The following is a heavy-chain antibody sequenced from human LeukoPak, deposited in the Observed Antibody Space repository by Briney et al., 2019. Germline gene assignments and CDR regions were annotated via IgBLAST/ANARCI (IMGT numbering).Heavy chain of an antibody. Sequence: PGGSLRLSCAASGFTFSSYAMSWVPQAPGKGLEWVSAISCSGGRTYYADSVKGRFTTSIDNSKNTLYLKMNSLRAEDTAVYYCAKDSSGYYYGVWWYFDLWGRGTLVTVSS. CDR2: ISCSGGRT. CDR1: GFTFSSYA. V-gene: IGHV3-23*01. CDR3: AKDSSGYYYGVWWYFDL. J-gene: IGHJ2*01. D-gene: IGHD3-22*01.